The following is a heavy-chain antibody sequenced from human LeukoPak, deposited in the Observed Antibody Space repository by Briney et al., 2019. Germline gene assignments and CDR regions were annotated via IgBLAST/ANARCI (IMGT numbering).Heavy chain of an antibody. CDR2: IIPIFGIA. V-gene: IGHV1-69*04. J-gene: IGHJ6*02. CDR3: ARDRGSSSGWYDLPLNYYYYYGMDV. CDR1: GGTFSSYA. Sequence: ASVKVSCKASGGTFSSYAISWVRQAPGQGLEWMGRIIPIFGIANYAQKFQGRVTITADKSTSTAYMELSSLRSEDTAVYYCARDRGSSSGWYDLPLNYYYYYGMDVWSQGTTVTVSS. D-gene: IGHD6-19*01.